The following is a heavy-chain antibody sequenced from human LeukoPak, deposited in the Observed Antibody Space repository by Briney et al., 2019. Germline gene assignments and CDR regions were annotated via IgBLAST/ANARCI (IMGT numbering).Heavy chain of an antibody. CDR3: ARDGAGFGEIGYYYYYMDV. V-gene: IGHV4-61*02. D-gene: IGHD3-10*01. CDR2: IYTSGST. J-gene: IGHJ6*03. Sequence: SQTLSLTCTVSGGSISSGSYYWSWIRQPAGKGLEWIGRIYTSGSTNYNPSLKSRVTISVDTSKNQFSLKLSSVTAADTAVYYCARDGAGFGEIGYYYYYMDVWGKGTTVTVSS. CDR1: GGSISSGSYY.